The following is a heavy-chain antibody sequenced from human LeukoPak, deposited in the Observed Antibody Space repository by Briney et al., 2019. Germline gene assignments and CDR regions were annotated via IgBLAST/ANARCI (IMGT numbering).Heavy chain of an antibody. CDR2: IYYSGST. CDR3: ARRGGSGRSFDI. J-gene: IGHJ3*02. V-gene: IGHV4-39*01. Sequence: SETLSLTCTVSGGSISSSNYYWAWIRRPPGKGLEWIGSIYYSGSTNYNPSLKSRVTISVDTSKNQFSLKLSSVTAADTAVYYCARRGGSGRSFDIWGQGTMATVSS. D-gene: IGHD3-10*01. CDR1: GGSISSSNYY.